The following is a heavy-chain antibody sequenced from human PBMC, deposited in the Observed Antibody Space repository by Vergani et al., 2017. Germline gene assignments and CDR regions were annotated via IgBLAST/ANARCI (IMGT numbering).Heavy chain of an antibody. D-gene: IGHD4-17*01. CDR2: VDPEDGET. V-gene: IGHV1-69-2*01. CDR3: ATPQTGTTGGMEV. CDR1: GYTFTDHY. J-gene: IGHJ6*02. Sequence: EVQLVQSGAEVKKPGATMKISCKVSGYTFTDHYMHWVKQAPGKGLEWMGLVDPEDGETLYAEKFKGRVTIAADTSTDTAHLELSSLRSEDTAVYYCATPQTGTTGGMEVWGQGTTVIVSS.